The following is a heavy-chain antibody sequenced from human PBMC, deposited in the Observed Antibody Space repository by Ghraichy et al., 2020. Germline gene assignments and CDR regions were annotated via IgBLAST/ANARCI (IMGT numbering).Heavy chain of an antibody. CDR2: ISWNSGSI. CDR3: AKAGEWELPLEATYYFDY. Sequence: GGSLRLSCAASGFTFDDYAMHWVRQAPGKGLEWVSGISWNSGSIGYADSVKGRFTISRDNAKNSLYLQMNSLRAEDTALYYCAKAGEWELPLEATYYFDYWGQGTLVTVSS. D-gene: IGHD1-26*01. J-gene: IGHJ4*02. V-gene: IGHV3-9*01. CDR1: GFTFDDYA.